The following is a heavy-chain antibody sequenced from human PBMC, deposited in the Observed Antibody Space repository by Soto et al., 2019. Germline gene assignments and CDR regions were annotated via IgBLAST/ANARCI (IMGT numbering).Heavy chain of an antibody. CDR3: ARESGGNSPRLDYYYYYYMDV. D-gene: IGHD3-10*01. V-gene: IGHV4-31*03. CDR1: GGSISSGGYY. J-gene: IGHJ6*03. CDR2: IYYSGST. Sequence: QVQLQESGPGLVKPSQTLSLTYTVSGGSISSGGYYWSWIRQHPGKGLEWIGYIYYSGSTYYNPSLKSRVTISVDTSKNQFSLKLSSVTAADTAVYYCARESGGNSPRLDYYYYYYMDVWGKGTTVTVSS.